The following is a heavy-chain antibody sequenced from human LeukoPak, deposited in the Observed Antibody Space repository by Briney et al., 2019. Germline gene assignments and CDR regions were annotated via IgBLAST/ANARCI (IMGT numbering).Heavy chain of an antibody. CDR3: ARGGRRFSLFDY. D-gene: IGHD3-3*01. CDR1: GGSISSYY. J-gene: IGHJ4*02. CDR2: IYYSGST. Sequence: PSETLSLTCTVSGGSISSYYWSWIRQPPGKGLEWIGYIYYSGSTNYNPSLKSRVTISVDTSKNQFSPKLSSVTAADTAVYYCARGGRRFSLFDYWGQGTLVTVSS. V-gene: IGHV4-59*01.